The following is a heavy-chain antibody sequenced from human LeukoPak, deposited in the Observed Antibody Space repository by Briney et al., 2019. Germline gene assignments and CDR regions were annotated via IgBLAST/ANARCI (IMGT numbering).Heavy chain of an antibody. CDR3: ARGTVNTGYFDY. J-gene: IGHJ4*02. V-gene: IGHV4-59*01. CDR2: LHYSGGT. CDR1: GVSISSNY. Sequence: SETLSLTCTVSGVSISSNYWSWIRQPPGKGLEWIGYLHYSGGTNYNPSLKSRVTTSVDTSKNQFSLKLRSVSAADTAVYYCARGTVNTGYFDYWGQGILVTVSS. D-gene: IGHD4-17*01.